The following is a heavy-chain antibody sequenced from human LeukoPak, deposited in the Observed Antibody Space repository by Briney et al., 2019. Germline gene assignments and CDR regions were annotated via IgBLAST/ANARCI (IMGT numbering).Heavy chain of an antibody. CDR1: GFTFGLYT. CDR3: AREDYGSGWTGWFDP. CDR2: ISSSSGYI. V-gene: IGHV3-21*01. Sequence: GGSLRLSCAASGFTFGLYTMNWVRQAPGQGLECVSAISSSSGYIYYADSVKGRFTISRDNAENSLYLQMNSLRAEDTAIYFCAREDYGSGWTGWFDPWGQGTLVTVSS. D-gene: IGHD6-19*01. J-gene: IGHJ5*02.